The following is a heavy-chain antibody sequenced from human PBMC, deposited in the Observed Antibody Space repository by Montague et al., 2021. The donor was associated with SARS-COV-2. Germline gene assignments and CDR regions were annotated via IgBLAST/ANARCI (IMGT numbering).Heavy chain of an antibody. V-gene: IGHV4-39*01. J-gene: IGHJ5*02. D-gene: IGHD3-10*01. CDR2: IYYSGST. CDR1: GGSISSSSYY. Sequence: SETLSLTCTVSGGSISSSSYYWGWIRQPPGKGLEWIGSIYYSGSTYYNPSLKSRVTISVDTSKNQFPLKLSSVTAADTAVYYCARQGRISMVRLNWFDPWGQGTLVTVSS. CDR3: ARQGRISMVRLNWFDP.